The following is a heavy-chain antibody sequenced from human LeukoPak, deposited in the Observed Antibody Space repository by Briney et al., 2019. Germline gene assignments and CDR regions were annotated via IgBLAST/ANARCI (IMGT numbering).Heavy chain of an antibody. D-gene: IGHD3-22*01. CDR3: ARVGNYDSSGYYYSH. Sequence: SESLSLTCTVSGGSISSSSYYWGWIRQPPGKGLEWIGSIYYSGSTYYNPSLKSRVTISVDRSKNQFSLKLSSVTAADTAVYYCARVGNYDSSGYYYSHWGQGTLVTVSS. CDR1: GGSISSSSYY. CDR2: IYYSGST. V-gene: IGHV4-39*07. J-gene: IGHJ1*01.